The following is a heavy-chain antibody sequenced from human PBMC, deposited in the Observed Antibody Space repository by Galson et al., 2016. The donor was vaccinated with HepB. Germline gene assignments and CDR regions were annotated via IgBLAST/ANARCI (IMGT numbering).Heavy chain of an antibody. V-gene: IGHV1-46*01. J-gene: IGHJ4*02. CDR1: GYTITSYY. D-gene: IGHD2-2*01. CDR2: IYPSGDTT. Sequence: SVKVSCKASGYTITSYYMHWVRQAPGQGLEWMGVIYPSGDTTNYSQRFRGRVTMTRDTSTNTAYMELSSLRSEDTAVYYCVREGLPEVKYFDYWGQGTLVTVSS. CDR3: VREGLPEVKYFDY.